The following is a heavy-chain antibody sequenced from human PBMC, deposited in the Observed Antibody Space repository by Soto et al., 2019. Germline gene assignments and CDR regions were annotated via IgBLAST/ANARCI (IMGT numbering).Heavy chain of an antibody. J-gene: IGHJ3*02. CDR3: ARAGSITNDAFDI. CDR2: ISSSSSTI. CDR1: GFTFSSYS. D-gene: IGHD5-12*01. Sequence: EVQLVESGGGLVQPGGSLRLSCAASGFTFSSYSMNWVRQAPGKGLEWVAYISSSSSTIYYADSVKGRFTISRDNAKNSLYLQMNSLRAEDTAVYYFARAGSITNDAFDIWGQGTMVTVSS. V-gene: IGHV3-48*01.